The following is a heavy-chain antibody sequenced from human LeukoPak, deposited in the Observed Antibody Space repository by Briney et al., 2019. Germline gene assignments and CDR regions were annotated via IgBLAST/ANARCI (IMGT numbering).Heavy chain of an antibody. CDR3: ASGYRSSTSCYSDWFDP. Sequence: GGSLRLSCAASGFTYSSYAMHWVRQAPGKGLEWVAVISYDGSNKYYADSVKGRFTISRDNSKNTLYLQMNSLRAEDTAVYYCASGYRSSTSCYSDWFDPWGQGTLVTVSS. V-gene: IGHV3-30-3*01. D-gene: IGHD2-2*03. CDR1: GFTYSSYA. CDR2: ISYDGSNK. J-gene: IGHJ5*02.